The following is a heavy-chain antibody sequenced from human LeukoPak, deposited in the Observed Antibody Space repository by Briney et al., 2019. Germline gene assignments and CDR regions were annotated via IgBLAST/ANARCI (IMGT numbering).Heavy chain of an antibody. V-gene: IGHV4-59*01. CDR1: GGSISSYY. CDR2: IYYSGST. Sequence: SETLSLTCTVSGGSISSYYWSWIRQPPGKGLEWIGYIYYSGSTNYNPSLKSRVTISVDTSKNQFSLKLSSVTAADTAVYYCARIPNYGYFDYWGQGTLVTVSS. J-gene: IGHJ4*02. CDR3: ARIPNYGYFDY. D-gene: IGHD1-7*01.